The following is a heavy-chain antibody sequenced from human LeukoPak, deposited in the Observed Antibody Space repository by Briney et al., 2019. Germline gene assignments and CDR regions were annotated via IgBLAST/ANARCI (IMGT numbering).Heavy chain of an antibody. CDR3: ARVFRGHEGYDSSGPIYRDPENYYYYGMDV. D-gene: IGHD3-22*01. J-gene: IGHJ6*02. CDR1: GDSISSSY. Sequence: PSETLSLTCTVSGDSISSSYWSWIRQPPGKGLEWIGYISYSGSTSSNPSLRSRVTISVDTSKNQFSLRLTSVTAADTAVNYCARVFRGHEGYDSSGPIYRDPENYYYYGMDVWGQGTTVTVSS. CDR2: ISYSGST. V-gene: IGHV4-59*01.